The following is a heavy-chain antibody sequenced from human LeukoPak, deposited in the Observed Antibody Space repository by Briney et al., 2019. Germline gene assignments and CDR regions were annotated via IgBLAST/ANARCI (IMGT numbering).Heavy chain of an antibody. D-gene: IGHD4-11*01. CDR3: ARDFFRTVALRYYYYMDV. CDR1: GFTFSDYY. CDR2: ISSSGSTI. J-gene: IGHJ6*03. Sequence: PGGSLRLSCAASGFTFSDYYMSWIRQAPGKGLEWVSYISSSGSTIYYADSVKGRFTISRDNAKNSLYLQMNSLRAEDTAVYYCARDFFRTVALRYYYYMDVWGKGTTVTVSS. V-gene: IGHV3-11*04.